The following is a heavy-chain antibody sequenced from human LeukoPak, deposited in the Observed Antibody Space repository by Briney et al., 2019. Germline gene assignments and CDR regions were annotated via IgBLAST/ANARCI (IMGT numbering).Heavy chain of an antibody. J-gene: IGHJ6*02. Sequence: PGGSLRLSCAASGFTFSSYGMHWVRQAPGKGLEWVAVIWYDGSNKYYADSVKGRFTISRDNSKNTLYLQMNCLRAEDTAVYYCARAGVPYYYYYGMDVWGQGTTVTVSS. D-gene: IGHD3-10*01. CDR3: ARAGVPYYYYYGMDV. CDR2: IWYDGSNK. CDR1: GFTFSSYG. V-gene: IGHV3-33*01.